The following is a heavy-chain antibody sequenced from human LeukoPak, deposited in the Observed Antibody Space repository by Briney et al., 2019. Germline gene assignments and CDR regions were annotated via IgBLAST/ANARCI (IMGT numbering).Heavy chain of an antibody. CDR2: INHSGST. Sequence: SETLSLTCAVYGGSFSGYYWSWIRQPPGKGLWWIGEINHSGSTNYNPSLKSRVTISVDTSKNQFSLKLSSVTAADTAVYYCARVRHKFNYDSSGYPDAFDIWGQGTMVTVSS. D-gene: IGHD3-22*01. J-gene: IGHJ3*02. V-gene: IGHV4-34*01. CDR1: GGSFSGYY. CDR3: ARVRHKFNYDSSGYPDAFDI.